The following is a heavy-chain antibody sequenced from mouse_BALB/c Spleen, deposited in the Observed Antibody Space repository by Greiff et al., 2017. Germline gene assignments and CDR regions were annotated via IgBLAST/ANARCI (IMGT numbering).Heavy chain of an antibody. CDR2: INPDSSTI. CDR3: ARLFNWDEGAY. V-gene: IGHV4-1*02. Sequence: EVKLMESGGGLVQPGGSLKLSCAASGFDFSRYWMSWVRQAPGKGLEWIGEINPDSSTINYTPSLKDKFIISRDNAKNTLYLQMSKVRSEDTALYYCARLFNWDEGAYWGQGTLVTVSA. D-gene: IGHD4-1*02. J-gene: IGHJ3*01. CDR1: GFDFSRYW.